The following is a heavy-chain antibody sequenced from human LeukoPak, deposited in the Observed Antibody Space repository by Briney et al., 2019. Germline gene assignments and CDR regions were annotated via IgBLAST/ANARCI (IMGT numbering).Heavy chain of an antibody. CDR1: GFTLSSYW. V-gene: IGHV3-7*01. D-gene: IGHD6-13*01. J-gene: IGHJ4*02. CDR3: ARAKTGSWYY. CDR2: IKQDGSEK. Sequence: GGSLRLSCAVSGFTLSSYWMSWVRQAPGKGLEWVANIKQDGSEKHYVDSVKGRFTISRDNAKNSLYLQMNSLRAEDTAVYYCARAKTGSWYYWGQGTLVTVSS.